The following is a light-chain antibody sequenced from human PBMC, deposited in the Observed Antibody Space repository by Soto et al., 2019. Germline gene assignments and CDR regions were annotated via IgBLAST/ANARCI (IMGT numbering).Light chain of an antibody. CDR3: ASKTTSSTVL. CDR1: SSDVGAYDH. V-gene: IGLV2-11*01. Sequence: QSALTQPRSVSGSPGQSVTISCTGTSSDVGAYDHVSWHQQRPGRAPKVLIYDVRIRPSEVSNRFSGSKSGDTASLTISGLQAEDEAIYYCASKTTSSTVLFGGGTKPTVL. CDR2: DVR. J-gene: IGLJ2*01.